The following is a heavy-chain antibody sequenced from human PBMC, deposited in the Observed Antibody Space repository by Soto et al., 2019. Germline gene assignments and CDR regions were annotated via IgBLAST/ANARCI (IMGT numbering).Heavy chain of an antibody. CDR2: ISGSGGST. J-gene: IGHJ6*02. D-gene: IGHD3-3*01. CDR3: ANYRCDFWSGYLTYYYYGMDV. CDR1: GFTFSSYA. Sequence: GGSLRLSCAASGFTFSSYAMSWVRQAPGKGLEWVSTISGSGGSTFYADSVKGRFTISRDNSRYTLYLQMNSLRAEDTAVYYCANYRCDFWSGYLTYYYYGMDVWGQGTTVTVSS. V-gene: IGHV3-23*01.